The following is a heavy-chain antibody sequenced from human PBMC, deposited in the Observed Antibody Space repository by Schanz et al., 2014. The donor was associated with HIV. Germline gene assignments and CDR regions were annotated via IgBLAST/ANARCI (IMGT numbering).Heavy chain of an antibody. D-gene: IGHD3-9*01. Sequence: EVHLVESGGGLVQPGGSLRLSCAASGFTFSSYAMSWVRQAPGKGLEWVSYISSGSTTIHYADSVMGRFTISRDNAKNSMYLVMNSLRDEDTAVYYCARDNEERDIWTGNYYYYGMDVWGQGTTVTVAS. CDR1: GFTFSSYA. V-gene: IGHV3-48*02. J-gene: IGHJ6*02. CDR3: ARDNEERDIWTGNYYYYGMDV. CDR2: ISSGSTTI.